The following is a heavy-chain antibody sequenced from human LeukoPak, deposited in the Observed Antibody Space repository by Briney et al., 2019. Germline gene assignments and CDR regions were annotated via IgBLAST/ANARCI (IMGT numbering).Heavy chain of an antibody. D-gene: IGHD3-10*01. V-gene: IGHV1-2*02. CDR1: GYTFTGYY. CDR2: INPNSGGT. Sequence: ASVKVSFKASGYTFTGYYMHWVRQAPGQGLEWMGWINPNSGGTNYAQKFQGRVTMTRDTSISTAYMELSRLRSDDTAVYYCARDYYGSGSSNWFDPWGQGTLVTVSS. CDR3: ARDYYGSGSSNWFDP. J-gene: IGHJ5*02.